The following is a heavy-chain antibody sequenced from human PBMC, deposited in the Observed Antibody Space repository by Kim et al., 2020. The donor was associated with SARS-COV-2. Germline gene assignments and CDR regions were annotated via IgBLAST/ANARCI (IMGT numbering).Heavy chain of an antibody. CDR3: ARDEGYSYGYLSYYYYGMEV. J-gene: IGHJ6*02. CDR1: GFTFSSYA. D-gene: IGHD5-18*01. Sequence: GGSLRLSCAASGFTFSSYAMHWVRQAPGKGLEWVAVISYDGSNKYYADSVKGRFTISRDNSKNTLYLQMNSLRAEDTAVYYCARDEGYSYGYLSYYYYGMEVWGQGTTVTVSS. V-gene: IGHV3-30*04. CDR2: ISYDGSNK.